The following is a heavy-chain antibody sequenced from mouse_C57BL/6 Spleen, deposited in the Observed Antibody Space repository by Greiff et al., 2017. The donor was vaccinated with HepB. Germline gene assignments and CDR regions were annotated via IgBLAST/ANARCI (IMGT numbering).Heavy chain of an antibody. Sequence: QVQLQQPGAELVKPGASVKLSCKASGYTFTSYWMHWVKQRPGQGLEWIGMFHPNSGSTNNNEKFKSKATLTVDKSSSTAYMQLSSLTSADAAFYYCARSPLNYGNLYWYFDVWGTWTTVTVSS. CDR3: ARSPLNYGNLYWYFDV. J-gene: IGHJ1*03. CDR1: GYTFTSYW. CDR2: FHPNSGST. D-gene: IGHD2-1*01. V-gene: IGHV1-64*01.